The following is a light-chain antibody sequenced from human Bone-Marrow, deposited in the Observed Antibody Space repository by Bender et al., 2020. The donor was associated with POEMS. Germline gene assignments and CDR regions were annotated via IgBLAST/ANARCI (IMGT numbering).Light chain of an antibody. CDR1: KLGDKY. V-gene: IGLV3-1*01. J-gene: IGLJ2*01. Sequence: SYDVTQPPSVSVSPGQTASITCSGDKLGDKYVCWYQQRPGQSPALVMYDDKKRPSGIPDRFSGSNSGNTATLTISGTQPLDEADYYCQAWDTSHVVFGGGTKLTVL. CDR3: QAWDTSHVV. CDR2: DDK.